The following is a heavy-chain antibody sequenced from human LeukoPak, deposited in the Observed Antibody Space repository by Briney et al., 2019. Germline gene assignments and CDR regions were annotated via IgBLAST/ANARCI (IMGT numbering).Heavy chain of an antibody. CDR2: INHSGST. D-gene: IGHD7-27*01. V-gene: IGHV4-34*01. CDR1: GGSFSGYY. Sequence: PSETLSLTCAVYGGSFSGYYWSWIRQPPGKGLEWIGEINHSGSTNYNPSLKSRVTISVDTSKNQFSLKLSSVTAADTAVYYCARDWGYYYYGMDVWGQGTTVTVSS. J-gene: IGHJ6*02. CDR3: ARDWGYYYYGMDV.